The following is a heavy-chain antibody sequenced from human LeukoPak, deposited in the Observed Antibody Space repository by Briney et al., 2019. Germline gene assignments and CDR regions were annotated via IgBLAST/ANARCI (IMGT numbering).Heavy chain of an antibody. Sequence: GGSLRLSCAVSGFTFSSYAMHWVRQAPGKGLEWVAVISYDGSNKYYADSVKGRFTISRDNSKNTLYLQMNSLRAEDTAVYYCAREDIRYYFDYWGQGTLVTVSS. CDR1: GFTFSSYA. CDR3: AREDIRYYFDY. CDR2: ISYDGSNK. V-gene: IGHV3-30-3*01. D-gene: IGHD2-15*01. J-gene: IGHJ4*02.